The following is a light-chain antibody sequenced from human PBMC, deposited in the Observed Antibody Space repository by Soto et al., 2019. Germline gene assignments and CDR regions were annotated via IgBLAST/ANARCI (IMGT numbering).Light chain of an antibody. CDR1: QSVSNNY. V-gene: IGKV3-20*01. CDR3: QQYGSSGT. Sequence: RSWLPGERATLSCRASQSVSNNYLAWYQQKPGQAPRLLIYGASNRATGIPDRFSGSGSGTDFTLTISRLEPEDFAVYYCQQYGSSGTFGQGTKVDIK. J-gene: IGKJ1*01. CDR2: GAS.